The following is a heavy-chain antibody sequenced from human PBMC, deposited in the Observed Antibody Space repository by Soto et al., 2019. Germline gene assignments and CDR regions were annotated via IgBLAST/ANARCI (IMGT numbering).Heavy chain of an antibody. Sequence: ASVKVSCKASGYTFTSYYMHWVRQAPGQGLEWMGIINPSGGSTSYAQKFQGRVTMTRDTSTSTVYMELSSLRSEDTAVYYCARVSTRIAAAGTGFWFDPWGQGTLVTVS. CDR3: ARVSTRIAAAGTGFWFDP. CDR2: INPSGGST. CDR1: GYTFTSYY. J-gene: IGHJ5*02. D-gene: IGHD6-13*01. V-gene: IGHV1-46*03.